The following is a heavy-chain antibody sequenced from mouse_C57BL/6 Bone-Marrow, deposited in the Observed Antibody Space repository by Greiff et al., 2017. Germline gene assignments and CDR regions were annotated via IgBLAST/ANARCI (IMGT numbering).Heavy chain of an antibody. J-gene: IGHJ1*03. CDR1: GYTFTSYW. D-gene: IGHD2-1*01. Sequence: QVQLKQPGAELVKPGASVKLSCKASGYTFTSYWMHWVKQRPGRGLEWIGRIGPNSGGTKYNEKFKSKATLTVDKPSSTAYMQLSSLTSEDSAVYYCAHGNYLYWYFAVWGTGTTVTVSS. V-gene: IGHV1-72*01. CDR2: IGPNSGGT. CDR3: AHGNYLYWYFAV.